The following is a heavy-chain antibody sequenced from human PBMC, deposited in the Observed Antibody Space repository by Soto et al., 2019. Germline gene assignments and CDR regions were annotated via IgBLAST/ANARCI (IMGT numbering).Heavy chain of an antibody. Sequence: QVHLVQSGAEVQKPGASVKISCQASGYVFTTSAIHWVRQAAGQRLEWLGWLNPATGDTKYSQDFRGRVTFTLDTSATTAYMALTSLTSHDTAVYYCARAAGRSKLLPYYFDPWGQGTLVTVSS. V-gene: IGHV1-3*01. CDR1: GYVFTTSA. D-gene: IGHD3-22*01. J-gene: IGHJ5*02. CDR2: LNPATGDT. CDR3: ARAAGRSKLLPYYFDP.